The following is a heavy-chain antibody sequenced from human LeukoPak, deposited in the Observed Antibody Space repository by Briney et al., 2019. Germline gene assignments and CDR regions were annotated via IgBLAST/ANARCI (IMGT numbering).Heavy chain of an antibody. Sequence: PGGSLRLSCAASEFTFSSYAMSWVRQAPGKGLEWVSAISGSSGSTYYADSVKGRFTISRDNSKNTLYLQMNSLRAEDTAVYYCAKDSPIVVVPAAIDYWGQGTLVTVSS. V-gene: IGHV3-23*01. CDR1: EFTFSSYA. D-gene: IGHD2-2*01. CDR3: AKDSPIVVVPAAIDY. CDR2: ISGSSGST. J-gene: IGHJ4*02.